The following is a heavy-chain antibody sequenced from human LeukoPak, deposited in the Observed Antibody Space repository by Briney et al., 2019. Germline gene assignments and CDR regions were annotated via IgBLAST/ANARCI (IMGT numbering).Heavy chain of an antibody. CDR3: ARCSGGSCSWFDP. CDR1: GGSFSGYY. J-gene: IGHJ5*02. Sequence: KPSETLSLTCVVYGGSFSGYYWSWIRQPPGKGLEWIGYIYYSGNTNYNPSLKSRVTISVDTSKNQFSLRLSSVTAADTAVYYCARCSGGSCSWFDPWGQGTLVTVSS. V-gene: IGHV4-59*01. D-gene: IGHD2-15*01. CDR2: IYYSGNT.